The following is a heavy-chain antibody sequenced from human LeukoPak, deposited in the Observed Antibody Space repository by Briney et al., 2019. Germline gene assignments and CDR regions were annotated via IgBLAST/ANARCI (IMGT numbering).Heavy chain of an antibody. V-gene: IGHV3-21*01. Sequence: PGGSLRLSCAASGFAFSSYTMNWVRQAPGKGLEWVSSISSRSIYIFYADSVKGRFTISRDNAKNSLYLQMNSLRADDTAVYYCARGLPEYSSSWYVGYWGQGTLVTVSS. D-gene: IGHD6-13*01. J-gene: IGHJ4*02. CDR2: ISSRSIYI. CDR1: GFAFSSYT. CDR3: ARGLPEYSSSWYVGY.